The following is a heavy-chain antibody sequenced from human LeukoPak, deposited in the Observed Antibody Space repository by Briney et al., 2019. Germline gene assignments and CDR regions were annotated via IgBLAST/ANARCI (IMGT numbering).Heavy chain of an antibody. V-gene: IGHV5-51*01. Sequence: GESLKISCKGSGYSFTSYWIGWVRQMPGKGLEWMGIIYPGDSDTRYSPSFQGQVTISADKSISTAYLQWSSLKASDTAMYYCARQSYYDSSGYSPLSAFDIWGRGTMVTVSS. D-gene: IGHD3-22*01. CDR1: GYSFTSYW. CDR3: ARQSYYDSSGYSPLSAFDI. J-gene: IGHJ3*02. CDR2: IYPGDSDT.